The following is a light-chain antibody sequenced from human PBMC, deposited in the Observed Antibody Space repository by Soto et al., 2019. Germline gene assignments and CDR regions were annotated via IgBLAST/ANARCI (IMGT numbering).Light chain of an antibody. CDR1: QSISSW. V-gene: IGKV1-5*01. CDR3: QQYNSYSGT. CDR2: DAS. J-gene: IGKJ2*02. Sequence: DIQMTQSPSTLSASVGDRVTITCRASQSISSWLAWYQQKPGKAPKLLIYDASSLESGVPSRFSGSGSGTEFNLPISSLQPDDFATYYCQQYNSYSGTFGQGTKLEIK.